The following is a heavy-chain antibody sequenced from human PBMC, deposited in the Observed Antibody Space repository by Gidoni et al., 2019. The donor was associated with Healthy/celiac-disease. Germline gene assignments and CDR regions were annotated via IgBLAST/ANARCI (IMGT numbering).Heavy chain of an antibody. J-gene: IGHJ6*02. CDR3: ARDRGYYDFWSGYYTGRYYGMDV. CDR1: GFTFSSYG. D-gene: IGHD3-3*01. Sequence: QVQLVESGGGVVQPGRSLRLSCAASGFTFSSYGMPWVRQAPGKGREWVAVIWYDGSNKYYADSVKGRFTISRDNSKNTLYLQMNSLRAEDTAVYYCARDRGYYDFWSGYYTGRYYGMDVWGQGTTVTVSS. V-gene: IGHV3-33*01. CDR2: IWYDGSNK.